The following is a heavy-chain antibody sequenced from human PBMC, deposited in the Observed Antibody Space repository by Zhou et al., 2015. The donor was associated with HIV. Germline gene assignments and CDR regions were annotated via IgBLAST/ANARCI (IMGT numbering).Heavy chain of an antibody. CDR2: INPNSGGT. J-gene: IGHJ3*02. CDR3: ARAKGAAMIVARRAFDI. V-gene: IGHV1-2*02. CDR1: GYTFTGYY. D-gene: IGHD3-22*01. Sequence: QVQLVQSGAEVKKPGASVKVSCKASGYTFTGYYMHWVRQAPGQGLEWMGWINPNSGGTNYAQKFQGRVTMTRDTSISTAYMELSRLRSDDTAVYYCARAKGAAMIVARRAFDIWGQGTMVTVSS.